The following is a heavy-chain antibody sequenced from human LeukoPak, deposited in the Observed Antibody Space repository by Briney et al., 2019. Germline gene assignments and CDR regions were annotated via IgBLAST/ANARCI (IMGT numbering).Heavy chain of an antibody. V-gene: IGHV4-39*07. Sequence: SETLSLTCTVSGGSISSSSYYWRWIRQPPGKGREGIGKIYYSGSICYNRAPKSRVTISVDTSKNQFSLKLSSVTAADTAVYYCARDRAYSRWGYWGQGTLVTVSS. J-gene: IGHJ4*02. D-gene: IGHD6-13*01. CDR2: IYYSGSI. CDR3: ARDRAYSRWGY. CDR1: GGSISSSSYY.